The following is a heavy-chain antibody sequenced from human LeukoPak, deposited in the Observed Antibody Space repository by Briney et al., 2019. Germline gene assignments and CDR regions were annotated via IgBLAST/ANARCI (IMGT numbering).Heavy chain of an antibody. V-gene: IGHV3-30*18. Sequence: GGSLRLSCAASGFTFSSYGMHWVRQAPGKGLEWVAVISYDGSNKYYADSVKGRFTISRDNSKNTLYLQMNSLRAEDTAVYYCAKDHGRRRGYSYPDDYWGQGTLVTVSS. D-gene: IGHD5-18*01. CDR2: ISYDGSNK. CDR1: GFTFSSYG. J-gene: IGHJ4*02. CDR3: AKDHGRRRGYSYPDDY.